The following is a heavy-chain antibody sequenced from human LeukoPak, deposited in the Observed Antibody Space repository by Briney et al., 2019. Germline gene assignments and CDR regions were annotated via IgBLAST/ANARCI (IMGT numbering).Heavy chain of an antibody. CDR2: ISGSGGST. CDR3: AKDDAYYYDSSGHTLDY. CDR1: GFTLSSYA. D-gene: IGHD3-22*01. V-gene: IGHV3-23*01. J-gene: IGHJ4*02. Sequence: GGSLRLSCAASGFTLSSYAMSWVRQAPGKGLEWVSAISGSGGSTYYADSVKGRFTISRDNSKNTLYLQMNSLRAEDTAVYYCAKDDAYYYDSSGHTLDYWGQGTLVTVSS.